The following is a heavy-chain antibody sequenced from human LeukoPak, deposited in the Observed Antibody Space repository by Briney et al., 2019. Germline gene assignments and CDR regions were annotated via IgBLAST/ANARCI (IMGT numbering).Heavy chain of an antibody. CDR3: ARRVSWSSSGTTNYFDY. Sequence: SETLSLTCTVSGGSISSSSYYWGWIRQPPGKGLEWIGSIYYSGSTYYNPSLKSRVTISVDTSKNQFSLKLSPVTAADTAVYYCARRVSWSSSGTTNYFDYWGQGTLVTVSS. J-gene: IGHJ4*02. CDR2: IYYSGST. CDR1: GGSISSSSYY. D-gene: IGHD1-7*01. V-gene: IGHV4-39*01.